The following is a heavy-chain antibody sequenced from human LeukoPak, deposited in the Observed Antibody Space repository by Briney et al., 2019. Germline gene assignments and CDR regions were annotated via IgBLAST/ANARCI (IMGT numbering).Heavy chain of an antibody. V-gene: IGHV4-61*02. D-gene: IGHD6-13*01. Sequence: PSETLSLTCTVSGGSISSGSYYWSWIRQPAGKGLEWIGRIYTSGSTNYKPSLKSRVTISVDTSKNQFSLKLSSVPAADTAVYYCARDGGVDLYSSNSELDYWGQGTLVTVSS. CDR1: GGSISSGSYY. CDR2: IYTSGST. J-gene: IGHJ4*02. CDR3: ARDGGVDLYSSNSELDY.